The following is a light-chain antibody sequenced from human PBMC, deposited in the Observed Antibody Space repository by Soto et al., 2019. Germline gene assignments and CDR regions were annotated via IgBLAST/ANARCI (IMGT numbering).Light chain of an antibody. CDR3: SSYTSSSTVV. V-gene: IGLV2-14*01. CDR2: DVS. J-gene: IGLJ3*02. CDR1: SSDVGAYNS. Sequence: QSVLTQPASVSGSPGQSITISCTGTSSDVGAYNSVCWYQHNPGKAPKLMIHDVSIRPSGASNRFSGSKSGNTASLTISGLEAEDEADYYCSSYTSSSTVVFGEGTKLTVL.